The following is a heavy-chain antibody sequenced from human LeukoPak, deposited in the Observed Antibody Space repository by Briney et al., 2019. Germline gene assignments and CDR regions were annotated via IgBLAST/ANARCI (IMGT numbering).Heavy chain of an antibody. V-gene: IGHV4-31*03. Sequence: SETLSLTCTVSGGSISSGGYYWSWIRQHPGKGLEWIGYIYYSGSTYYNPSLKSRVTISVDTSKNQFSLKLSSVTAADTAVYYCARLPVYDISTGYQNDAFDIWGQGTMVTVSS. CDR3: ARLPVYDISTGYQNDAFDI. CDR2: IYYSGST. D-gene: IGHD3-9*01. CDR1: GGSISSGGYY. J-gene: IGHJ3*02.